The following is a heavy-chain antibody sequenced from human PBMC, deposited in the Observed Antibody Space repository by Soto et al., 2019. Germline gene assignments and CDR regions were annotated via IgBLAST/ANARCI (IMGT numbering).Heavy chain of an antibody. V-gene: IGHV1-69*01. D-gene: IGHD1-26*01. CDR3: ARDGGRHSGGIDY. J-gene: IGHJ4*02. Sequence: QVQLVQSGAEVKKPGSSVKVSCKASGGTFSSYSINWVRQAPGQGLEWMGEIIPIFGTANYAQKFQGRVTITADEATSTAYMELSSLRSEDTAVYYCARDGGRHSGGIDYSGQGTLVTVSS. CDR1: GGTFSSYS. CDR2: IIPIFGTA.